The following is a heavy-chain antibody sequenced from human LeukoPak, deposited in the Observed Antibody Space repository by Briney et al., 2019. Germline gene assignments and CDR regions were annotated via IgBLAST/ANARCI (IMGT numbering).Heavy chain of an antibody. V-gene: IGHV4-34*01. J-gene: IGHJ6*04. Sequence: SETLSLTWAVYGGSSSGYYWSWIRQPPEKGLEWIGEINHSGSTNYNPSLKSRVTISVDTSKNQFSLKLSSVTAAHTAVYYCARGRYFDWLVHYYYYYGMDVWGKGTTVTVSS. CDR3: ARGRYFDWLVHYYYYYGMDV. CDR1: GGSSSGYY. D-gene: IGHD3-9*01. CDR2: INHSGST.